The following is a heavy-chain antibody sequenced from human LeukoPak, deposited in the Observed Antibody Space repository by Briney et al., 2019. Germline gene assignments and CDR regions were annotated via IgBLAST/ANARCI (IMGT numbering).Heavy chain of an antibody. V-gene: IGHV1-2*02. CDR3: ARVQRYFDWLLPDDAFDI. CDR1: GYTFTGYY. Sequence: ASVKVSCKASGYTFTGYYMHWVRPAPGQGLEWMGWINPNSGGTNYAQKFQGRVTLTRDTSISTAYMELSRLRSDDTAVYYCARVQRYFDWLLPDDAFDIWGQGTMVTVSS. D-gene: IGHD3-9*01. J-gene: IGHJ3*02. CDR2: INPNSGGT.